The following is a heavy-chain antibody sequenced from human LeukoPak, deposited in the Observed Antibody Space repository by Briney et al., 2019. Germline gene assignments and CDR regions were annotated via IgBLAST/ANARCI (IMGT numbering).Heavy chain of an antibody. CDR2: TYYRSKWYN. CDR1: GDSVSINSAA. J-gene: IGHJ3*02. V-gene: IGHV6-1*01. CDR3: ARGLWASDSFDI. D-gene: IGHD7-27*01. Sequence: SQTLSLTFAISGDSVSINSAAWNWIRQSPSRGLEWLGRTYYRSKWYNDYAVSVKGRITINPDTSNDQFSLQLNSVTPEDTAVYYCARGLWASDSFDIWGQGTMVTVSS.